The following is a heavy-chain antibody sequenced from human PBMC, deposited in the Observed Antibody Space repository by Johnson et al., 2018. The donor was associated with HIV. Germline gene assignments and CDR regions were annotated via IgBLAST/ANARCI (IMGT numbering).Heavy chain of an antibody. CDR3: ARVALNVGNDAFDI. V-gene: IGHV3-13*01. CDR1: GFTFSSYD. J-gene: IGHJ3*02. D-gene: IGHD1-1*01. CDR2: IGTAGDT. Sequence: VQLVESGGGLVQPGGSLRLSCAASGFTFSSYDMHWVRQATGKGLEWVSAIGTAGDTYYPGSVKGRFTISRENAKNSLYLQMNSLRAEDTAWYYCARVALNVGNDAFDIWGQGTMVTVSS.